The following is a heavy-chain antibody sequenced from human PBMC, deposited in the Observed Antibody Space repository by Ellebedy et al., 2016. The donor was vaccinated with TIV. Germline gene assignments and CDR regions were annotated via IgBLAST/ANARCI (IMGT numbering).Heavy chain of an antibody. CDR1: ESTFSSYG. D-gene: IGHD4-17*01. J-gene: IGHJ4*02. CDR2: ISTTDGT. Sequence: GESLKISCEASESTFSSYGMSWVRQAPGKGLEWVSSISTTDGTHYADSVKGRFTISRDNSKNTLYLQMNSLRAEDTAVYYCANLDPGFTDSYGLDYWGQGTLVTVSS. V-gene: IGHV3-23*01. CDR3: ANLDPGFTDSYGLDY.